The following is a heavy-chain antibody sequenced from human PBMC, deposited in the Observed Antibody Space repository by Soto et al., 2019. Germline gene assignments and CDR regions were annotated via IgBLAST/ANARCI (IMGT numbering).Heavy chain of an antibody. V-gene: IGHV3-23*01. CDR1: GFTFSSYA. Sequence: PGGSLRLSCAASGFTFSSYAMSWVRQAPGKGLEWVSAISGSGGSTYYADTVKGRFTISRDNSKNTLYLQMNSLRAEDTAVFYCAKDSGSGSYSRLYYFDYWGQGTLVTVSS. CDR3: AKDSGSGSYSRLYYFDY. CDR2: ISGSGGST. D-gene: IGHD1-26*01. J-gene: IGHJ4*02.